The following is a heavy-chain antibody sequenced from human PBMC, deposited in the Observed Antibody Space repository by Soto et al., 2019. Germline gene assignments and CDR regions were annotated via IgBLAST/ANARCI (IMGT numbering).Heavy chain of an antibody. J-gene: IGHJ4*02. V-gene: IGHV3-53*01. D-gene: IGHD3-22*01. CDR1: GFTVSSNY. CDR2: IYSGGST. Sequence: EVQLVESGGGLIQPGGSLRLSCAASGFTVSSNYMSWVRQAPGKGLEWVSVIYSGGSTYYADSVKGRFTISRDNSKNTLYLQMNSLRAEDTAVYYCARDLGSSGYLHCDYWGQGTLVTVSS. CDR3: ARDLGSSGYLHCDY.